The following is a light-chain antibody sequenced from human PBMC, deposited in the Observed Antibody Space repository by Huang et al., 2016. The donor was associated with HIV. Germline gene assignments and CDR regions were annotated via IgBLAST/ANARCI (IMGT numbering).Light chain of an antibody. J-gene: IGKJ3*01. Sequence: IVMTQSPLSLPVTPGEPASISCKSSQSLLRSNGYNYLDWYLQRPGQSPQLLIYLGSTRASGVPDRFSGSGSGTSFTLKISKVEADDLGTYYCMQGLQIPGDTFGPGTKVDIK. CDR1: QSLLRSNGYNY. CDR3: MQGLQIPGDT. CDR2: LGS. V-gene: IGKV2-28*01.